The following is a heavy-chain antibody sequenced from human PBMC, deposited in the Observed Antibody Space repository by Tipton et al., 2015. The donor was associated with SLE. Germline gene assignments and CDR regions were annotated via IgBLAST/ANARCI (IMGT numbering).Heavy chain of an antibody. J-gene: IGHJ3*02. CDR2: LHYSGTT. D-gene: IGHD1-26*01. Sequence: TLSLTCTVSGGSIGPYYWHWIRQPPGKGLEWIGYLHYSGTTHDNPPLKSRVTMSVDMSKNQFSLRLTSVTAADTAVYYCARTLGAIAHTVYDAFDIWGQGKMVTVSS. V-gene: IGHV4-59*01. CDR1: GGSIGPYY. CDR3: ARTLGAIAHTVYDAFDI.